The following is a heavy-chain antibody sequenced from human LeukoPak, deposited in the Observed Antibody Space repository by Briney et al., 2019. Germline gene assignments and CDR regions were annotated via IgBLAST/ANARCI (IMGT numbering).Heavy chain of an antibody. CDR2: IGSSGSTI. D-gene: IGHD3-16*01. Sequence: GGSLRLSCAASGFTFSSYEMNWVRQAPGKGLEWVSSIGSSGSTIYYADSVRGRFTISRDNAKNSLSLQMSSLRAEDTAVYYCAREALGFDYWGQVILVTVSS. CDR1: GFTFSSYE. CDR3: AREALGFDY. J-gene: IGHJ4*02. V-gene: IGHV3-48*03.